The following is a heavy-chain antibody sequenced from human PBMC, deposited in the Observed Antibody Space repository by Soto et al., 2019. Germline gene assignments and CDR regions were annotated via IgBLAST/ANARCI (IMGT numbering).Heavy chain of an antibody. CDR1: GFTFSSYD. CDR3: AKAYSGPFDV. D-gene: IGHD1-26*01. J-gene: IGHJ3*01. V-gene: IGHV3-30*18. Sequence: QVQLVESGGGVVQPGRSLRLSCAASGFTFSSYDIHWVRQAPGKGLEWVAVISYDGSKKYYADSVKGLFTISRDNSKNTLYLQVNSLRDEDTAVYYCAKAYSGPFDVWGQGTMVTVSS. CDR2: ISYDGSKK.